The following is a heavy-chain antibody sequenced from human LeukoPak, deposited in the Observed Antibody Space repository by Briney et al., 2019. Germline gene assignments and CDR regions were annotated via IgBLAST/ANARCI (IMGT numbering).Heavy chain of an antibody. CDR2: INYSGST. D-gene: IGHD3-10*01. CDR1: GGSISPYY. Sequence: SETLSLTCTVSGGSISPYYWSWIRQPPGKGLEWIGYINYSGSTNYNPSLKSRVTISVDTSKNQFSLRLSSVTAADTAVYYCARHSYVSGSQSMDVWGQGTTVTVSS. V-gene: IGHV4-59*08. J-gene: IGHJ6*02. CDR3: ARHSYVSGSQSMDV.